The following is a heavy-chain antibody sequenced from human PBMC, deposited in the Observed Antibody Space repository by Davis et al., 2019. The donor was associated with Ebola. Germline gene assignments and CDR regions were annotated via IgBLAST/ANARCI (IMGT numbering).Heavy chain of an antibody. J-gene: IGHJ3*02. CDR3: ARMEMIDYDRSSGAFDI. CDR1: GYSFPNYW. Sequence: GESLKISCTGSGYSFPNYWIGWVRQMPGKGLEWVGIIYPGNSAIRYNPSFQGQVTISADKSISTAYLQWSSLKASDTAMYYCARMEMIDYDRSSGAFDIWGQGTMVTVSS. V-gene: IGHV5-51*01. CDR2: IYPGNSAI. D-gene: IGHD3-22*01.